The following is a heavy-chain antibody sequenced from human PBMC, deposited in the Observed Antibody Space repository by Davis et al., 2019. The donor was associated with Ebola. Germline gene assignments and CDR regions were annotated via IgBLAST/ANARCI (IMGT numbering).Heavy chain of an antibody. Sequence: PGGSLRLSCAASGFTFSSYEMNWVRQAPGKGLEWVSYISSSGSTIYYADSVKGRFTISRDNAKNSLYLQMNSLRAEDTAVYYCARDEPYYDFWSGSPNGYYGMDVWGQGTTVTVSS. J-gene: IGHJ6*02. V-gene: IGHV3-48*03. CDR1: GFTFSSYE. CDR3: ARDEPYYDFWSGSPNGYYGMDV. CDR2: ISSSGSTI. D-gene: IGHD3-3*01.